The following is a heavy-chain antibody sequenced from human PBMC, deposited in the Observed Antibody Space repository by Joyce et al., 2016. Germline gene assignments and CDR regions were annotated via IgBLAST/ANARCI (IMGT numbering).Heavy chain of an antibody. CDR2: ISRDGSNP. Sequence: EVQLVESGGGLVQPGGSLRLSCADSGLTFSNNWMQWVRQVPGKGLVWVARISRDGSNPRYADSVQGRFTISKDNAKNTLDLQMISLRVEDTAVYYCASQTGYNSAWGQGTLVTVSS. CDR3: ASQTGYNSA. J-gene: IGHJ4*02. D-gene: IGHD6-19*01. V-gene: IGHV3-74*01. CDR1: GLTFSNNW.